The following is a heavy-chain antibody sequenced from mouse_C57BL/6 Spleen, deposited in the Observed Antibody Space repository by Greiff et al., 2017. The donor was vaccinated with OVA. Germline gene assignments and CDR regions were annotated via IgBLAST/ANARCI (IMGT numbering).Heavy chain of an antibody. J-gene: IGHJ3*01. CDR3: APNWDWFAY. Sequence: QVQLKESGPELVKPGASVKISCKASGYAFSSSWMNWVKQRPGKGLEWIGRIYPGDGDTNYNGKFKGKATLTADKSSSTAYMQLSSLTSEDSAVYSCAPNWDWFAYWGQGTLVTVSA. CDR1: GYAFSSSW. D-gene: IGHD4-1*01. CDR2: IYPGDGDT. V-gene: IGHV1-82*01.